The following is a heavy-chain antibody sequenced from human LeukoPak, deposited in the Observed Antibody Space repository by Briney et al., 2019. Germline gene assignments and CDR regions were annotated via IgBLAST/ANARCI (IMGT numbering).Heavy chain of an antibody. Sequence: GGSLRLSCAASGFTFSSYSMNWVRQAPGKGLEWASYISSSSSTIYYADSVKGRFTISRDNAKNSLYLQMNSLRAEDTAVYYCARQYYGSSGYYQNDAFDIWGQGTMVTVSS. CDR1: GFTFSSYS. D-gene: IGHD3-22*01. CDR2: ISSSSSTI. CDR3: ARQYYGSSGYYQNDAFDI. V-gene: IGHV3-48*04. J-gene: IGHJ3*02.